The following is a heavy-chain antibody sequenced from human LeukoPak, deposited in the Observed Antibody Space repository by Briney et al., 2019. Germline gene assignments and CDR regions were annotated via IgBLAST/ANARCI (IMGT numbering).Heavy chain of an antibody. D-gene: IGHD3-9*01. CDR2: ISAYNGNT. CDR3: ARGGHYDILIGPYYFDY. J-gene: IGHJ4*02. V-gene: IGHV1-18*01. CDR1: GYTFTSFG. Sequence: ASVKVSCKASGYTFTSFGISWVRRAPGQGLEWMGWISAYNGNTNYAQTLQGRVTMTTDTSTSTAYMELRSLRSDDTAVYYCARGGHYDILIGPYYFDYWGQGTLVTVSS.